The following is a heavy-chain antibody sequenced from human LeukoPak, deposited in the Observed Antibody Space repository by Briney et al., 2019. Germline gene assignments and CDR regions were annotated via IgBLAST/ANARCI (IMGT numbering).Heavy chain of an antibody. V-gene: IGHV3-23*01. J-gene: IGHJ4*02. CDR1: GFTFSSYV. D-gene: IGHD2-21*01. CDR3: AKAHHGDSTYSNFDY. CDR2: ISGSGGTT. Sequence: GGSLRLSCAASGFTFSSYVMSWVRQAPGKGLEWVSGISGSGGTTYYADSVKGRFTISRDNSKDTLYLQMNSLRAEDTAVYYCAKAHHGDSTYSNFDYWGQGTLVTVSS.